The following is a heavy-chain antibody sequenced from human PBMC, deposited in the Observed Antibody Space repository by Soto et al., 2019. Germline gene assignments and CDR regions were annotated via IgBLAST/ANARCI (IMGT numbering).Heavy chain of an antibody. CDR2: IYYSGST. V-gene: IGHV4-61*01. J-gene: IGHJ3*02. CDR3: AIDKGDAFDI. CDR1: GGSVSSGSYY. Sequence: QVQLQESGPGLVKPSETLSLTCTVSGGSVSSGSYYWSWIRQPPGKGLEWIGYIYYSGSTNYNPSRKSRVTISVDTSKNQFSLKLSSVTAADTAVYYCAIDKGDAFDIWGQGTMVTVSS.